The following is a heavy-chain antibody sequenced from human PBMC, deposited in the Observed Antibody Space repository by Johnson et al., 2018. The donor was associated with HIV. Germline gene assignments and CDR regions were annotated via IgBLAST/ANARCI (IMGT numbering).Heavy chain of an antibody. CDR2: IYSGGST. D-gene: IGHD1-26*01. Sequence: EVQLVESGGGLIQPGGSLRLSCAASGFTVSSNYMSWVRQAPGKGLEWVSVIYSGGSTYYADSVKGRFTISSDNSKNTLYLQMNSLRAEDTAVYYCARSLPGRGSYYAFDIWGQGTMVTVSS. CDR1: GFTVSSNY. CDR3: ARSLPGRGSYYAFDI. J-gene: IGHJ3*02. V-gene: IGHV3-53*01.